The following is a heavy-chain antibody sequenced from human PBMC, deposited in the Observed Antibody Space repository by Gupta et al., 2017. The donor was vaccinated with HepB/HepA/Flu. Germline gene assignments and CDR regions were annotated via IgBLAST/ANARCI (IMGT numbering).Heavy chain of an antibody. CDR3: ARGPGTYCGGDCFNPLDY. D-gene: IGHD2-21*02. V-gene: IGHV3-66*01. CDR1: GFLVTINY. Sequence: EVQLVESGGDLVQPGGSLRLSCEASGFLVTINYVTWLRQAPGKGLEWLSVTFGADTTYYADSVKGRFTVSRDTSKNTLYLQIKGLRAEDTAVYFCARGPGTYCGGDCFNPLDYWGQGTLVTVSS. J-gene: IGHJ4*02. CDR2: TFGADTT.